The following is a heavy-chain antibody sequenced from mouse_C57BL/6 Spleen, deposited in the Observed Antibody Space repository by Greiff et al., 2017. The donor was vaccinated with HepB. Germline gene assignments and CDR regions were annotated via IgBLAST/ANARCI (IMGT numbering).Heavy chain of an antibody. D-gene: IGHD2-5*01. V-gene: IGHV5-12*01. CDR3: ARNSNPWYFDV. CDR2: ISNGGGST. Sequence: EVKLMESGGGLVQPGGSLKLSCAASGFTFSDYYMYWVRQTPEKRLEWVAYISNGGGSTYYPDTVKGRFTISRDNAKNTLYLQMSRLKSEDTAMYDCARNSNPWYFDVWGTGTTVTVSS. CDR1: GFTFSDYY. J-gene: IGHJ1*03.